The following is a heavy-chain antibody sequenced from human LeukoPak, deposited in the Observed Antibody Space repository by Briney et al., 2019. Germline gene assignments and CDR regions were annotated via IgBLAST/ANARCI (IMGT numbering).Heavy chain of an antibody. CDR1: GFTFDDYA. J-gene: IGHJ4*02. Sequence: PGRSLRLSCAASGFTFDDYAMNWVRQAPGKGLEWVSGISWNSGSIGYADSVKGRFTISRDNAKNSLYLQMNSLRAEDTALYYCAKDARVGSGWYYFDYWGQGTLVTVSS. CDR2: ISWNSGSI. D-gene: IGHD6-19*01. V-gene: IGHV3-9*01. CDR3: AKDARVGSGWYYFDY.